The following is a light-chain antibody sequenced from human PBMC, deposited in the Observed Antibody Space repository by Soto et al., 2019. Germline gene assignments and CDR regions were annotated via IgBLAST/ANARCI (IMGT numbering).Light chain of an antibody. V-gene: IGLV2-14*01. CDR1: SSDVGASNY. CDR3: SSHTTSSTYV. CDR2: EVS. Sequence: QSALTQPASVSGSPGQSITISCTGTSSDVGASNYVSWYQQHPGKAPKLIIYEVSNRPLGISNRFSGSKSGNTASLTISGLQAEDEADYYGSSHTTSSTYVFGTGTKLTVL. J-gene: IGLJ1*01.